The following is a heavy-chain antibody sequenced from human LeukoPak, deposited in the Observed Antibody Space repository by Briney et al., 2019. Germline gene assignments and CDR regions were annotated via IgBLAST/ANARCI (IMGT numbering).Heavy chain of an antibody. CDR3: ARDSSSSLDY. CDR2: IYHSGST. D-gene: IGHD6-6*01. V-gene: IGHV4-4*02. J-gene: IGHJ4*02. Sequence: SETLSLTCAVSGGSISSSNWWSWVRQPPGKGLEWIGEIYHSGSTNYNPSLKSRVTISVDTSKNQFSLKLSSVTAADTAVYYCARDSSSSLDYWGQGTLVTVSS. CDR1: GGSISSSNW.